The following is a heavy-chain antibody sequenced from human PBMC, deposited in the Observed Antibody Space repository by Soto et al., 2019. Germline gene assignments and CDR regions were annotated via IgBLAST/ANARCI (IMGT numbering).Heavy chain of an antibody. D-gene: IGHD3-9*01. J-gene: IGHJ6*03. CDR3: ARGQRILTGYYDYYYYYYMDV. CDR1: GYTFTSYD. CDR2: MNPNSGNT. Sequence: GASVKVSCKASGYTFTSYDISWVRQATGQGLEWMGWMNPNSGNTGYAQKFQGRVTMTRNTSISTAYMELSSLRPEDTAVYYCARGQRILTGYYDYYYYYYMDVWG. V-gene: IGHV1-8*01.